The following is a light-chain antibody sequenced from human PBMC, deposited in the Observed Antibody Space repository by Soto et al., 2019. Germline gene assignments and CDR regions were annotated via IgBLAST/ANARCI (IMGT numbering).Light chain of an antibody. CDR1: QIVTSDY. V-gene: IGKV3-20*01. Sequence: IVLTQSPGTLSLSPGERVTLSCRASQIVTSDYLAWYHQAPGQAPRLLIYGAFNRATGISDRFSGSGSGTDLTLSISKLEPGDFGVYFCHQYGKSPRTFGQGSKVDIK. J-gene: IGKJ1*01. CDR2: GAF. CDR3: HQYGKSPRT.